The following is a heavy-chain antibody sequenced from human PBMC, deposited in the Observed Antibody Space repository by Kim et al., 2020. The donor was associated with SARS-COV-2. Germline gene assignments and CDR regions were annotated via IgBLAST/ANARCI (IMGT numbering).Heavy chain of an antibody. Sequence: GGSLRLSCAASGFTFSNYEMNWVRQAPGKGLEWVSYITSSGSTIYYADSVKGRFTISRDNAKNSLYLQMNSLRAEDTAVYYCARDGAGDQSLWIQHSRGRYMDVWGQGPTAPVSS. V-gene: IGHV3-48*03. D-gene: IGHD5-18*01. CDR2: ITSSGSTI. J-gene: IGHJ6*03. CDR1: GFTFSNYE. CDR3: ARDGAGDQSLWIQHSRGRYMDV.